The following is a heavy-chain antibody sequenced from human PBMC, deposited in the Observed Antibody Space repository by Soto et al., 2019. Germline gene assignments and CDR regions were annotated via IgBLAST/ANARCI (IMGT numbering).Heavy chain of an antibody. V-gene: IGHV4-31*03. CDR3: ARGGHVLRYFDRKLNWFDP. J-gene: IGHJ5*02. CDR1: GGSISSGGYY. CDR2: IYYSGST. Sequence: QVQLQESGPGLVKPSQTLSLTCTVSGGSISSGGYYWSWIRQHPGKGLEWIGYIYYSGSTYYNPSLKSRVTISVDTSKNQFSLKLSSVTAADTAVYYCARGGHVLRYFDRKLNWFDPWGQGTLVTVSS. D-gene: IGHD3-9*01.